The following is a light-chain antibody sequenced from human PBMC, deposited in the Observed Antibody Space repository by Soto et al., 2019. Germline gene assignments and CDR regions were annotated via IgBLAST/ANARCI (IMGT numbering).Light chain of an antibody. V-gene: IGLV1-40*01. CDR1: SSNIGAGFD. J-gene: IGLJ2*01. CDR2: NNN. Sequence: QSVLTQPPSVSGAPGQRLTISCTGSSSNIGAGFDVHWYQQLPGAAPKLLIFNNNNRPSGVPDRFSGSKSGTSASLAITGLQTEDEADYYCQSYDNSLSGSEVFGGGTKLTVL. CDR3: QSYDNSLSGSEV.